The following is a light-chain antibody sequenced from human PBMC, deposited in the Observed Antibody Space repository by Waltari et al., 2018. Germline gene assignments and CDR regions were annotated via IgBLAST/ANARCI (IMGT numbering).Light chain of an antibody. Sequence: DLQMTQSPSTLSTSIGDRVTITCRASQTISSWLAWYQQKPGKAPKLLINTASSLESGVPSRFSGSGSGTEFTLTISSLQPDDFATYYCQQYDRLPVTFGQGTKLEIK. V-gene: IGKV1-5*03. CDR2: TAS. J-gene: IGKJ2*01. CDR3: QQYDRLPVT. CDR1: QTISSW.